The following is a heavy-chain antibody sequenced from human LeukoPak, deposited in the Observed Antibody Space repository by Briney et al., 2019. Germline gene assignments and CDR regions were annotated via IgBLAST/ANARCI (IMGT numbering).Heavy chain of an antibody. V-gene: IGHV3-7*01. Sequence: GGSLRLSCAASGFTFSSYWMSWVRQAPGKGLEWVANIKQDGSEKYYVDSVKGRFTISRDNAKNSLYLQMNSLRAEDTAVYYCALSHYDFWSVFGYWGQGTLVTVSS. CDR2: IKQDGSEK. J-gene: IGHJ4*02. D-gene: IGHD3-3*01. CDR1: GFTFSSYW. CDR3: ALSHYDFWSVFGY.